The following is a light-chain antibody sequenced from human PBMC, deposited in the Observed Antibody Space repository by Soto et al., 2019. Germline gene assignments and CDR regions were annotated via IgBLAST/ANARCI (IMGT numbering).Light chain of an antibody. J-gene: IGLJ1*01. Sequence: QSVLTQPASVSGSPGQSITISCTGTSSDIGRYNYVSWYQQYPGIAPKVMIYDVSNRPSGVSNRFSGSKSGNTASLTISGLQAEDEADYYCSSYISSSTYVFGTGTKVTVL. CDR1: SSDIGRYNY. CDR3: SSYISSSTYV. CDR2: DVS. V-gene: IGLV2-14*01.